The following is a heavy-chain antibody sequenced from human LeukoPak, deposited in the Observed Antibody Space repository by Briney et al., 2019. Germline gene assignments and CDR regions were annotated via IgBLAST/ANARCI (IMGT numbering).Heavy chain of an antibody. D-gene: IGHD5-12*01. V-gene: IGHV3-21*01. Sequence: PGGSLRLSCAASGFTFSSYSMNWVRQAPGKGLEWVSSISSSSGYIYYADSVKGRFTISRDNAKNSLYLQMNSLRAEDTAVYYCAREDIVATIGYWGQGTLVTVSS. CDR2: ISSSSGYI. J-gene: IGHJ4*02. CDR3: AREDIVATIGY. CDR1: GFTFSSYS.